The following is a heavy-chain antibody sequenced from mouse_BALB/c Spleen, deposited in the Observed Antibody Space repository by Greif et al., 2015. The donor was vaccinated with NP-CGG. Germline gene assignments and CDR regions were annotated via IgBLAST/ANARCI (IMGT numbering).Heavy chain of an antibody. CDR2: IDPEDGDP. V-gene: IGHV14-4*02. Sequence: VQLQQSGAELVRSGASVKLSCTASGFTIKAYYMHWVKQRPEQGLEWIGWIDPEDGDPEYAPTFPGKSTMTADTSTNTAYLQRSSLTSEDTADYYCKVNGFADGGQGTLVTVSA. D-gene: IGHD2-2*01. CDR3: KVNGFAD. CDR1: GFTIKAYY. J-gene: IGHJ3*01.